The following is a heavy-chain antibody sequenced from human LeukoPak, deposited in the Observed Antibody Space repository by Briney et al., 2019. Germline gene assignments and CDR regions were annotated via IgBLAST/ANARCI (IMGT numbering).Heavy chain of an antibody. CDR2: ISSSSSYT. CDR1: GFTFSDYY. V-gene: IGHV3-11*05. D-gene: IGHD3-10*01. Sequence: GGSLRLSCAASGFTFSDYYMTWIHQAPGKGLEWVSYISSSSSYTEYADSVKGRFTISRDNAKNSVYLQMNSLRADDTAVYYCAREGGYGSGRGWFDPWGQGTLVTVSS. CDR3: AREGGYGSGRGWFDP. J-gene: IGHJ5*02.